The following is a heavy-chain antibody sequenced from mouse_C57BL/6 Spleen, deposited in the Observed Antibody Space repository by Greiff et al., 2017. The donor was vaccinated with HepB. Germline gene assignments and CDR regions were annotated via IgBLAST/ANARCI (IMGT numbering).Heavy chain of an antibody. D-gene: IGHD2-4*01. CDR2: INPGSGGT. V-gene: IGHV1-54*01. Sequence: QVQLQQSGAELVRPGTSVKVSCKASGYAFTNYLIEWVKQRPGQGLEWIGVINPGSGGTNYNEKFKGKATLTADKSSSTAYMQLSSLTSEDSAVYFCARSGDYDEGWYFDVWGTGTTVTVSS. CDR1: GYAFTNYL. CDR3: ARSGDYDEGWYFDV. J-gene: IGHJ1*03.